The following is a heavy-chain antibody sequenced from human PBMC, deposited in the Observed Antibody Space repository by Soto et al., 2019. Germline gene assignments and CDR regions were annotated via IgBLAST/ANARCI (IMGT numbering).Heavy chain of an antibody. Sequence: QVQLQESGPGLVKPSQTLSLTCTVSGGSISSGGYYWRWIRQHPGKGLEWMGYIYYSGSTYYKHSVETGVTLSADTSENQFSPKLRYVTAVDTAVYDCAWFAIAAAGFRRQGFDYWGQGTLVTVSS. D-gene: IGHD6-13*01. CDR2: IYYSGST. CDR3: AWFAIAAAGFRRQGFDY. V-gene: IGHV4-31*03. CDR1: GGSISSGGYY. J-gene: IGHJ4*02.